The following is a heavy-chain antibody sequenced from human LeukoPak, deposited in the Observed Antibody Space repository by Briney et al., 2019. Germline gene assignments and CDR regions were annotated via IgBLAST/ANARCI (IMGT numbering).Heavy chain of an antibody. V-gene: IGHV3-23*01. CDR3: AKGGTYYYDSSWFDP. Sequence: GGSLRLSCAASGFTFSSYAMSWVRQAPGKGLEWVSAISGSGGSTYYADSVKGRFTISRDNSKNKLYLQMNSLRAEDTAVYYCAKGGTYYYDSSWFDPWGQGTLVTVSS. CDR2: ISGSGGST. CDR1: GFTFSSYA. D-gene: IGHD3-22*01. J-gene: IGHJ5*02.